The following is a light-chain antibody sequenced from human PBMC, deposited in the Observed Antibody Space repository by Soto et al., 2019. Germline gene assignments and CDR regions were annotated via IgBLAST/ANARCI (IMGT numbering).Light chain of an antibody. V-gene: IGKV3-15*01. J-gene: IGKJ2*01. CDR1: QNIRSS. Sequence: EVVMTQSIASLSASPGERVTLSCRASQNIRSSLAWYQQRPGQAPRLLIYDASTRATGIPPRFSGGGSGTEFTVTISSLQSEDFAIYYCQQYDIWPPYTFGQGTKVDI. CDR3: QQYDIWPPYT. CDR2: DAS.